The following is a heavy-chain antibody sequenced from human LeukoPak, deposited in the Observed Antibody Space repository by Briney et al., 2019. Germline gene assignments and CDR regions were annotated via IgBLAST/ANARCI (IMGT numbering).Heavy chain of an antibody. V-gene: IGHV3-33*06. J-gene: IGHJ4*02. CDR2: IWYDGGNK. CDR1: GFTFSSYG. Sequence: SGRSLRLSCAASGFTFSSYGMHWVRQAPGKGLEWVAVIWYDGGNKYYADSVKGRFTISRNNSKNTLYLQMNSLSAADTAVYYCAKEYERLGELSFDYWGQGTLVTVSS. CDR3: AKEYERLGELSFDY. D-gene: IGHD3-16*02.